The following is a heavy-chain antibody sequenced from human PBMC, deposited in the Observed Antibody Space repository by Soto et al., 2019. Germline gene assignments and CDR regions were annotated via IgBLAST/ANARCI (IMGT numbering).Heavy chain of an antibody. V-gene: IGHV4-59*08. CDR2: IYYSGST. D-gene: IGHD3-16*01. J-gene: IGHJ6*03. CDR1: GCSISSYY. Sequence: PSETLSLTCTVSGCSISSYYWSWIRQPPGKGLEWIGYIYYSGSTNYNPSLKSRVTISVDTSKNQFSLKLSSVTAADTAVYYCARSQGGYYYYYMDVWGKGTTVTVSS. CDR3: ARSQGGYYYYYMDV.